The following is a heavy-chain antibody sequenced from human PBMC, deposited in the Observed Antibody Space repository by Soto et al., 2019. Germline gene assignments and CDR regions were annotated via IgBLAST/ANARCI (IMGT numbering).Heavy chain of an antibody. CDR2: IIPILGIA. CDR3: ASRGVAATHNVVDY. J-gene: IGHJ4*02. Sequence: YCKTSGGTLSSYTTRWVRQVPGQGLEWMGRIIPILGIANYAQKFQGRVTITADKSTSTAYMELSSLRSEDTAVYYCASRGVAATHNVVDYWGQGTLVTVSS. V-gene: IGHV1-69*02. CDR1: GGTLSSYT. D-gene: IGHD2-15*01.